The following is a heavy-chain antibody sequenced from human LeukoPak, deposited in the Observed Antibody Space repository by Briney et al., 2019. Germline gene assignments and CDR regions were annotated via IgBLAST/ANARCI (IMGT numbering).Heavy chain of an antibody. CDR2: IYYSGST. Sequence: SETLSLTCTVSGGSISSGDYYWSWIRQPPGKGLEWIGYIYYSGSTYYNPSLKSRVTISVDTSKNQFSLKLSSVTAADTAVYYCARYHSSGWPFDYWGQGTLVTVSS. J-gene: IGHJ4*02. CDR1: GGSISSGDYY. CDR3: ARYHSSGWPFDY. D-gene: IGHD6-19*01. V-gene: IGHV4-30-4*01.